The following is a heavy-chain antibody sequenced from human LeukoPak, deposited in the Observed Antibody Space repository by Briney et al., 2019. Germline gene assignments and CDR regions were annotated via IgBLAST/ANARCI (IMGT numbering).Heavy chain of an antibody. CDR2: IYYSGST. CDR3: ARGGIVVVPAAIGIMDV. CDR1: GGSISSSSYY. Sequence: SETLSLTCTVSGGSISSSSYYWGWIRQPPGKGLEWIGSIYYSGSTYYNPSLESRVTISVDTSKNQFSLKLSSVTAADTAVYYCARGGIVVVPAAIGIMDVWGKGTTVTVSS. V-gene: IGHV4-39*01. D-gene: IGHD2-2*01. J-gene: IGHJ6*03.